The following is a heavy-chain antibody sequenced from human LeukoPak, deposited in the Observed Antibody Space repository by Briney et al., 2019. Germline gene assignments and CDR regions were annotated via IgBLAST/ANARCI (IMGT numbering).Heavy chain of an antibody. CDR1: GGTFSSYA. CDR3: ARDGSGSGWHGNAFDI. V-gene: IGHV1-69*05. D-gene: IGHD6-19*01. Sequence: ASVKVSCKASGGTFSSYAISWVRQAPGQGLEWMGGIIPIFGTANYAQKFQGRVTITTDESTSTAYMELSSLRSEDTAVYYCARDGSGSGWHGNAFDIWGQGTMVTVSS. CDR2: IIPIFGTA. J-gene: IGHJ3*02.